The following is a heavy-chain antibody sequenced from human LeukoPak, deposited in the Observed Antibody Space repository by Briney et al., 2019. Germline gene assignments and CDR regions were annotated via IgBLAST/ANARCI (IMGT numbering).Heavy chain of an antibody. Sequence: PSETLSLTCTVSGGSISSSSYYWGWIRQPPGKGLEWIGSIYYSGSTYYNPSLKSRVTISVDTSKNQFSLKLSSVTAADTAVYYCARTPGYCSSTSCHLYYFDYWGQGTLVTVSS. D-gene: IGHD2-2*01. CDR1: GGSISSSSYY. J-gene: IGHJ4*02. V-gene: IGHV4-39*01. CDR3: ARTPGYCSSTSCHLYYFDY. CDR2: IYYSGST.